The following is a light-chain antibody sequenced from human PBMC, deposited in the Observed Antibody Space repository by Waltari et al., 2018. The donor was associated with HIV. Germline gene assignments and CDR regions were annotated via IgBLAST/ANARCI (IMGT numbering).Light chain of an antibody. V-gene: IGLV2-14*03. CDR3: SSYTSSRSYV. CDR2: AVS. CDR1: SSAVGGHNY. J-gene: IGLJ1*01. Sequence: QSALTQPASVSGSPGQSITISCTGTSSAVGGHNYVAWYQQHPGKAPKLMIYAVSNRPSGVSNRFSGSKSGNTASLTISGLQAEVEADYYCSSYTSSRSYVFGTGTRVTV.